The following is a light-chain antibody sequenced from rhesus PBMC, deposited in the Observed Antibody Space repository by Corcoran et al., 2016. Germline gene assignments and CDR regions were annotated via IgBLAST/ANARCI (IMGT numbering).Light chain of an antibody. Sequence: DIQMTQSPSSLSASVGDRVTFTCRASQAIKNYVSWYQQKPGKAPKPLFFYTSSLETGVPSRVSGSRSWTDYILPISSLQPEAFATYYCQQYENFPPTFGGGTKV. J-gene: IGKJ4*01. CDR1: QAIKNY. CDR2: YTS. CDR3: QQYENFPPT. V-gene: IGKV1-66*01.